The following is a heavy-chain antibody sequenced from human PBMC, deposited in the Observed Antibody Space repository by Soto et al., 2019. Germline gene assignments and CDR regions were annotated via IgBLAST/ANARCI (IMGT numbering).Heavy chain of an antibody. D-gene: IGHD3-22*01. J-gene: IGHJ4*02. CDR2: INSDGSST. Sequence: EVQLVESGGGLVQPGGSLRLSCAASGFTLSSYWMHWVRQAPGKGLVWVSRINSDGSSTSYADSVKGRFTISRDNAKNTLFLPMNSLRADDTAVYYCARDPGTGYYDSSGYYYDWGQGTLVTVSS. CDR3: ARDPGTGYYDSSGYYYD. CDR1: GFTLSSYW. V-gene: IGHV3-74*01.